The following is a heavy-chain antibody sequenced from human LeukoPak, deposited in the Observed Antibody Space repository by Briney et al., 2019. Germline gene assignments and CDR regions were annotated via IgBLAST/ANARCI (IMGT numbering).Heavy chain of an antibody. CDR1: GYTFTSYY. Sequence: ASVKVSCKASGYTFTSYYMHWVRQGPGQGLEWMGWINPNSGDTNYAQKFQGRVTMTRDTSISIAYMELSRLRSDDTAVYYCARGVTGIYYYYYMDIWGKGTTVTVSS. V-gene: IGHV1-2*02. CDR2: INPNSGDT. CDR3: ARGVTGIYYYYYMDI. J-gene: IGHJ6*03. D-gene: IGHD3-10*01.